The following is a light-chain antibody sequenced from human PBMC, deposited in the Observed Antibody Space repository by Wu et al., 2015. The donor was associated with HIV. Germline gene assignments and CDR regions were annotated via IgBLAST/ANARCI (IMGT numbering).Light chain of an antibody. CDR2: KAS. Sequence: DIQMTQSPSTLSASVGDRVTITCRASQSISSWLAWYQQKPGKAPKLLIYKASRSESGVPSRFSGSGSGTEFTLTISSLQPDDFATYYCQQYNSYPYSFGQGTKLEIK. CDR1: QSISSW. V-gene: IGKV1-5*03. J-gene: IGKJ2*03. CDR3: QQYNSYPYS.